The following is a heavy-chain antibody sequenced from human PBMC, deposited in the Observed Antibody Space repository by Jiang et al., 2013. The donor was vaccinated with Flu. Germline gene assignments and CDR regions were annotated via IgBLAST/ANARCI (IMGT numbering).Heavy chain of an antibody. J-gene: IGHJ4*02. D-gene: IGHD4-17*01. V-gene: IGHV4-4*02. CDR2: IYHSGST. Sequence: PSGTLSLTCAVSGGSISSSNWWSWVRQPPGKGLEWIGEIYHSGSTNYNPSLKSRVTISVDKSKNQFSLKLSSVTAADTAVYYCASFLVGEPYYFDYWGQGTLVTVSS. CDR3: ASFLVGEPYYFDY. CDR1: GGSISSSNW.